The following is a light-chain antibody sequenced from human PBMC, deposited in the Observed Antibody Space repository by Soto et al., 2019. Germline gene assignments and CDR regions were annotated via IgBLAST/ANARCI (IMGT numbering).Light chain of an antibody. V-gene: IGKV1-5*03. CDR1: QSISSW. Sequence: DIPMTQSPSTLSASVGDRVTITCRASQSISSWLAWYQQGPGKAPKLLIYEAAKLQSGVPSRFSGSGSGTEFILTIGSLQPDDFATYYCQQYNSYPYTFGQGTKLEIK. J-gene: IGKJ2*01. CDR2: EAA. CDR3: QQYNSYPYT.